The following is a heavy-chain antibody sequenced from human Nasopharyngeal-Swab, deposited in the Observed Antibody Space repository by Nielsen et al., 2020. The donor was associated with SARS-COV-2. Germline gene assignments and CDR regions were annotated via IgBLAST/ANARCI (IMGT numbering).Heavy chain of an antibody. CDR2: MNPNSGNT. D-gene: IGHD3-10*01. V-gene: IGHV1-8*01. CDR3: ARGLSRRRLLPTYYFDY. CDR1: GYTFTSYD. J-gene: IGHJ4*02. Sequence: ASVKVSCQASGYTFTSYDINWVRQATGQGLEWMGWMNPNSGNTGYAQKFQGGVTMTRNTSISTAYMELSSLRSEDTAVYYCARGLSRRRLLPTYYFDYWGQGTLVTVSS.